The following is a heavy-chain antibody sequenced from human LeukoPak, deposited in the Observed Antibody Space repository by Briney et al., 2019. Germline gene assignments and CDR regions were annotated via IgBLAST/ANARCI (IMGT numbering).Heavy chain of an antibody. CDR3: ANPYYYATSGYGN. V-gene: IGHV3-23*01. D-gene: IGHD3-22*01. Sequence: PGGSLRLSCAASGFTFDDYAMHWVRQAPGKGLEWVSAISGSGGSTYYADSVKGRFTISRDNSKNTLYLQMNSLRAEDTAVYYCANPYYYATSGYGNWGQGTLVTVSS. J-gene: IGHJ4*02. CDR2: ISGSGGST. CDR1: GFTFDDYA.